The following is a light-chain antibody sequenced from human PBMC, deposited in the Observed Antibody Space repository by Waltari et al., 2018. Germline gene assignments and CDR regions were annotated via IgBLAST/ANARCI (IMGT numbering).Light chain of an antibody. CDR2: ARS. J-gene: IGKJ3*01. V-gene: IGKV1-9*01. CDR1: QGISSY. Sequence: IQLTQSPSSLSASVGDRVTIACRASQGISSYLAWYQQKPGKAPKLLIYARSTLLNGVPSWFSGSGFGTDFTLTISSLQPEDFATYYCQQVNSYPFTFGPGTTVDIK. CDR3: QQVNSYPFT.